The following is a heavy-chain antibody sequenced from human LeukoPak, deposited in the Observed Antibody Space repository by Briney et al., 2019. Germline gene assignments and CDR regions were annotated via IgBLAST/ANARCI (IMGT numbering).Heavy chain of an antibody. D-gene: IGHD3-22*01. V-gene: IGHV4-39*01. CDR3: ARRRYYDSSGYLE. CDR2: IYYSGRT. Sequence: SEALSLTCTIFGDSVSRSDSYWDWIRQPPGKGLEWIGTIYYSGRTYYSPSLKSRVALSTDMSNNQFSLILSSVTAADTALYFCARRRYYDSSGYLEWGQGTLVTVSS. CDR1: GDSVSRSDSY. J-gene: IGHJ1*01.